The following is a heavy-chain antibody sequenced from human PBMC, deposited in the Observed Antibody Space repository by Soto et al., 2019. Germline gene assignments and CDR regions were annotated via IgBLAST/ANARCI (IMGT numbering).Heavy chain of an antibody. Sequence: QVQLVQSGAEVKKPGSSVKVSCKASGGTFSSYAISWVRQAPGQGLEWMGGIIPIFGTANYAQKFQGRVTITADESTSTAYMELSSLRSEDTAVYYCVRAWPGYSGYDLTSTFDPWGQGTLVTVSS. V-gene: IGHV1-69*01. CDR3: VRAWPGYSGYDLTSTFDP. CDR1: GGTFSSYA. J-gene: IGHJ5*02. D-gene: IGHD5-12*01. CDR2: IIPIFGTA.